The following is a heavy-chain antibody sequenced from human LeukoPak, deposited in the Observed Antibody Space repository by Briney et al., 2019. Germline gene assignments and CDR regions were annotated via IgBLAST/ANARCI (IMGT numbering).Heavy chain of an antibody. D-gene: IGHD2-2*01. Sequence: GGSLRLSCVASGFTFSGAWMSGVRQAPGKGLEWIGRIKSKTDGEIIDYAAPVRDRFTISRDDSKNTLYLQMNSLKIEDTAVYYCTTGIMPRRGQGTLVTVSS. J-gene: IGHJ4*02. CDR1: GFTFSGAW. CDR3: TTGIMPR. V-gene: IGHV3-15*01. CDR2: IKSKTDGEII.